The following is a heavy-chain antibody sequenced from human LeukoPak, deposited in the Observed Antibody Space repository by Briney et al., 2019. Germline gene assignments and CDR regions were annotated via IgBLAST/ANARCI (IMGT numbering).Heavy chain of an antibody. CDR2: IYYSGST. J-gene: IGHJ3*02. Sequence: SETLSLTCTVSGGSISSGGYYWSWIRQHPGKGLEWIGYIYYSGSTNYNPSLKSRVTISVDTSKNQFSLKLSSVTAADTAVYYCARSSYYYDSSGYYYDAFDIWGQGTMVTVSS. D-gene: IGHD3-22*01. V-gene: IGHV4-61*08. CDR3: ARSSYYYDSSGYYYDAFDI. CDR1: GGSISSGGYY.